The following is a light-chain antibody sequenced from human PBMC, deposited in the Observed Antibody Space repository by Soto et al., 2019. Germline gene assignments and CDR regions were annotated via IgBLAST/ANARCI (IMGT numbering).Light chain of an antibody. Sequence: QSALTQPPSASGSPGQSVTISCTGTSSDVGGYNYVSWYQQHPGKAPTLMIYEVSKRPSGVPDRFSGSKSGNTASLTVSGLQAEDEADYYCSSNAGNNGVFGGGTKLTVL. V-gene: IGLV2-8*01. J-gene: IGLJ2*01. CDR1: SSDVGGYNY. CDR3: SSNAGNNGV. CDR2: EVS.